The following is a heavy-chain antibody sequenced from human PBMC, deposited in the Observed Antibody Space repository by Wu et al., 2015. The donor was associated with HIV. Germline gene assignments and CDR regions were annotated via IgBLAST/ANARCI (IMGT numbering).Heavy chain of an antibody. Sequence: QVQLVQSGAEVKKPGASVKVSCKASGYTFTSYYMHWVRQAPGQGLEWMGIINPSGGSTSYAQKFQGRVTMTRDTSTSTVYMELSSLRSEDTAVYYCARVGGRSIAARRGSAFDYWGQGTLVTVSS. D-gene: IGHD6-6*01. CDR2: INPSGGST. CDR1: GYTFTSYY. J-gene: IGHJ4*02. V-gene: IGHV1-46*03. CDR3: ARVGGRSIAARRGSAFDY.